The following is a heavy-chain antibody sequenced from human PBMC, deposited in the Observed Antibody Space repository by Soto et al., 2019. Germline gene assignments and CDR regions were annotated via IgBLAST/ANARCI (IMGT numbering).Heavy chain of an antibody. Sequence: ASVKVSCKASGYTFTIYGINWLLQAPGQGLEWMGWISAYNGNTNYAQKLQGRVTMTTDTSTSTAYMELRSLRSDDTAVYYCARGDYYYVSGSYSGYWGQGTLVTVSS. CDR3: ARGDYYYVSGSYSGY. D-gene: IGHD3-10*01. V-gene: IGHV1-18*01. CDR1: GYTFTIYG. CDR2: ISAYNGNT. J-gene: IGHJ4*02.